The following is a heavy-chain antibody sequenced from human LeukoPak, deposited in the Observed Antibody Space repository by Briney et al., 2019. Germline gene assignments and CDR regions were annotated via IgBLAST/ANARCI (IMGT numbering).Heavy chain of an antibody. V-gene: IGHV4-59*01. J-gene: IGHJ4*02. D-gene: IGHD3-22*01. CDR2: IYYSGST. CDR1: GDSISSYY. Sequence: SETLSLTCTVSGDSISSYYWNWIRQPAGKGLEWIGYIYYSGSTNYKPSLKSRVTISVETSKNQFSLKLRSVTAADTAVYYCARVTGYMIEDYFDYWGQGTLVTVSS. CDR3: ARVTGYMIEDYFDY.